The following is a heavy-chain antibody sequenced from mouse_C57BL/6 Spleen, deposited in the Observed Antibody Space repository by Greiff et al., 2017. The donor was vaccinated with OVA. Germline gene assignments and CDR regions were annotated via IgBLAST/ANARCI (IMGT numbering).Heavy chain of an antibody. CDR2: IHPSDSDP. J-gene: IGHJ3*01. D-gene: IGHD2-3*01. CDR1: GYTFTSYW. V-gene: IGHV1-74*01. Sequence: VQLQQPGAELVKPGASVKVSCKASGYTFTSYWMPWVKPRPGQGLEWIGRIHPSDSDPNYNQKLTGKATLTLDKSSSTAYMQLSNLTSEDTAIYYCAIEKVYDGYSWFAYWGQGTLVTVSA. CDR3: AIEKVYDGYSWFAY.